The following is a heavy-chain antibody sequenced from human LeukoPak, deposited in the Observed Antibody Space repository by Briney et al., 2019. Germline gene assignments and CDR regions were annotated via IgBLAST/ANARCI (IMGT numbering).Heavy chain of an antibody. CDR1: GYTFTGYY. V-gene: IGHV1-2*02. Sequence: ASVKVSCKASGYTFTGYYMHWVRQAPGQGLEWMGWINPNSGGTNYAQKFQGRVTMTRDTSISTAYMELSSLRSEDTAVYYCARAHSSGWYPVRFYYYYYMDVWGKGTTVTISS. J-gene: IGHJ6*03. CDR2: INPNSGGT. CDR3: ARAHSSGWYPVRFYYYYYMDV. D-gene: IGHD6-19*01.